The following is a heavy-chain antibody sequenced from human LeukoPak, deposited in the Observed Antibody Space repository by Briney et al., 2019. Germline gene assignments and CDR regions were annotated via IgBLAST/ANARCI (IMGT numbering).Heavy chain of an antibody. CDR2: ISAYNGNT. CDR3: AREQQLVLIGYYFDY. D-gene: IGHD6-13*01. J-gene: IGHJ4*02. V-gene: IGHV1-18*01. Sequence: GSVTVPCKASGYTFTSYGISGVRQAPGQGLEWMGWISAYNGNTNYAQTLKGRVTMTTDKSKRTAYMEVRRLRSDDTAVYYCAREQQLVLIGYYFDYWGQGTLVTVSS. CDR1: GYTFTSYG.